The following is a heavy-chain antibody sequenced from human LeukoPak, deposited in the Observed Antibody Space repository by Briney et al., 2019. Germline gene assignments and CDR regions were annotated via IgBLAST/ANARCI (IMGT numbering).Heavy chain of an antibody. CDR1: GFTVSSNY. CDR2: IYSGGST. D-gene: IGHD5-24*01. CDR3: ARVGGDGNDAFDI. Sequence: GGSLRLSCAASGFTVSSNYMSWVRQAPGKGLEWVSVIYSGGSTYYADSVKGRFTISRDNAENSLHLQMNSLRAEDTAVYYCARVGGDGNDAFDIWGQGTMVTVSS. V-gene: IGHV3-66*01. J-gene: IGHJ3*02.